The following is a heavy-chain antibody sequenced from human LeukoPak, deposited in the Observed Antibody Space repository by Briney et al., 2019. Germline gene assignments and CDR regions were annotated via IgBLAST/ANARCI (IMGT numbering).Heavy chain of an antibody. Sequence: GGSLRLSCAASGFIFTDYWMHWVRQGPGKELVWVARISGDGRATTYADSVKGRFTISRDNAMSTAFLQMKSLRAEDTGIYYCARLYVPEEHNPAWYEAHWGQGILVTVSS. CDR2: ISGDGRAT. D-gene: IGHD3-10*02. CDR1: GFIFTDYW. CDR3: ARLYVPEEHNPAWYEAH. J-gene: IGHJ4*02. V-gene: IGHV3-74*01.